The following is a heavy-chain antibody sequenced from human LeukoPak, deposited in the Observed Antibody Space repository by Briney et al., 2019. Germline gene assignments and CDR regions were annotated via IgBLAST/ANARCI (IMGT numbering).Heavy chain of an antibody. D-gene: IGHD2-8*01. J-gene: IGHJ4*02. CDR1: GGSISTYY. Sequence: PSETLSLTCTVSGGSISTYYWSWIRQPPGKGLEWIGYIYYSGTTNYNPSLKSRVTISLDTSKNQFSLQLSSVTAADTAVYYCARESTSGFDYWGQGTLVTVSS. V-gene: IGHV4-59*01. CDR3: ARESTSGFDY. CDR2: IYYSGTT.